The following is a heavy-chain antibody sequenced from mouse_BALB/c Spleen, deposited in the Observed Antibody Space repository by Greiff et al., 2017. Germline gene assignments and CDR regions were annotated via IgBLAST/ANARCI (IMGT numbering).Heavy chain of an antibody. CDR3: TRPVVAPYYAMDY. J-gene: IGHJ4*01. CDR2: INPSTGYT. V-gene: IGHV1-7*01. Sequence: QVQLQQSGAELAKPGASVKMSCKASGYTFTSYWMHWVKQRPGQGLEWIGYINPSTGYTEYNQKFKDKATLTADKSSSTAYMQLSSLTSEDSAVYYCTRPVVAPYYAMDYWGQGTSVTVSS. D-gene: IGHD1-1*01. CDR1: GYTFTSYW.